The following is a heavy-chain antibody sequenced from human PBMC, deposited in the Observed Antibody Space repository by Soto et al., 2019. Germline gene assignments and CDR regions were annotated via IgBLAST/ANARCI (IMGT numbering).Heavy chain of an antibody. J-gene: IGHJ4*02. CDR3: AREAAPV. Sequence: GESMKISCKGSEYTFTDYWIGWVRQMPGRGLEWMGLIYPADSNARYSPSFQGQVTISADNSINTAYLQWSSLKASDTAIYYCAREAAPVWGQGTLVTVSS. CDR2: IYPADSNA. CDR1: EYTFTDYW. D-gene: IGHD6-25*01. V-gene: IGHV5-51*01.